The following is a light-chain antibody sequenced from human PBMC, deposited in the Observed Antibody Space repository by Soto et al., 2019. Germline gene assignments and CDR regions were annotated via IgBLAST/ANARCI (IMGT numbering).Light chain of an antibody. J-gene: IGKJ4*01. CDR2: GAS. CDR1: QSVSSN. Sequence: EIVMTQSPATLSVSPWERATLSCMASQSVSSNLAWYQQKPGQAPRLLIYGASTRATGIPARFSGSGSGTEFTLTISSLQSEDFAVYYCHQRSNWPPFTFGGGTKVDIK. V-gene: IGKV3-15*01. CDR3: HQRSNWPPFT.